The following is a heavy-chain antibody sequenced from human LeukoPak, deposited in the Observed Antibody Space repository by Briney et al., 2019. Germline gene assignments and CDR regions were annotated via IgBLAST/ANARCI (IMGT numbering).Heavy chain of an antibody. CDR1: GYTFTSYA. Sequence: GASVKVSCKASGYTFTSYAMNWVRQAPGQGLEWMGWINTNTGNPTYAQGFTGRFVFSLDTSVSTAYLQISSLKAEDTAVYYCARDLLGGYCSGGSCYLPNVWFDPWGQGTLVTVSS. V-gene: IGHV7-4-1*02. D-gene: IGHD2-15*01. CDR3: ARDLLGGYCSGGSCYLPNVWFDP. CDR2: INTNTGNP. J-gene: IGHJ5*02.